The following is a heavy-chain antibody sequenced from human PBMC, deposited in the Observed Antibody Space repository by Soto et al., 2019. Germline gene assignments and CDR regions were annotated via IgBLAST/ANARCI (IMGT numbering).Heavy chain of an antibody. CDR3: ARDGRRYFDY. J-gene: IGHJ4*02. D-gene: IGHD2-15*01. CDR2: ISSSSSYI. CDR1: GFTFSSYS. V-gene: IGHV3-21*01. Sequence: EVQLVESGGGLVKPGGSLRLSCAASGFTFSSYSMNWVRQAPGKGLEWVSSISSSSSYIYYADSVKGRFAISRDNAKNSLYLQMNSLRAEDTAVYYCARDGRRYFDYWGQGTLVTVSS.